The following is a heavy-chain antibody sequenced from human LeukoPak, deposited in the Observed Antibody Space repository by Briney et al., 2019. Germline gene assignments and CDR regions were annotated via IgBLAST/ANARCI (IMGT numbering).Heavy chain of an antibody. CDR3: AKCRYDNIDYYSDY. CDR1: GFTFSGYA. J-gene: IGHJ4*02. CDR2: ISDSGGST. D-gene: IGHD3-22*01. V-gene: IGHV3-23*01. Sequence: GGSLRLSCAASGFTFSGYAMSWVRQAPGKGLEWVSAISDSGGSTYYADSVKGRFTISRDNSKNTLYLQTNSLRAEDTAVYYCAKCRYDNIDYYSDYWGQGTLVTVSS.